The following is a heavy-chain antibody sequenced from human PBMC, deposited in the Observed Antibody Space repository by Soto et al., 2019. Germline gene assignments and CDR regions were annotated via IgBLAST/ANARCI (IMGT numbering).Heavy chain of an antibody. V-gene: IGHV4-61*01. D-gene: IGHD6-19*01. CDR2: IYYTGST. CDR3: ARDSSGWYTRSYNFDY. J-gene: IGHJ4*02. CDR1: GGSVSRGSYR. Sequence: SETLSLTCTVSGGSVSRGSYRWSWIRQPPGKGLEWIGYIYYTGSTNYNPSLKSRVTISVDTSKNQFSLRLSSVTAADTAVYFCARDSSGWYTRSYNFDYWGQGTLVTVSS.